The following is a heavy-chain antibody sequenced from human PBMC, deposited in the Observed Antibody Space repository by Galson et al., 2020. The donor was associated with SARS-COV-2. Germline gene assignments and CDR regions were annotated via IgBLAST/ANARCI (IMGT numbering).Heavy chain of an antibody. CDR3: ARDHGSSWYSY. J-gene: IGHJ4*02. CDR1: GGSISSGDYY. CDR2: IYYSGST. D-gene: IGHD6-13*01. Sequence: SETLSLTCTVSGGSISSGDYYWSWIRQPPGKGLEWIGYIYYSGSTYYNPSLKSRVTISVDTSKNQFSLKLSSVTAADTAVYYCARDHGSSWYSYWGQGTLVTVSS. V-gene: IGHV4-30-4*01.